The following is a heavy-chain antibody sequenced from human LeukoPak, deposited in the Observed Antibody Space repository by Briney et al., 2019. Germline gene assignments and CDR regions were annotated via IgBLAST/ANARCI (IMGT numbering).Heavy chain of an antibody. CDR2: IYSGGST. J-gene: IGHJ4*02. V-gene: IGHV3-66*01. CDR1: GFTVSSNY. D-gene: IGHD3-10*01. CDR3: ARGWRHMVRGVIPHYYFDY. Sequence: GGSLRLSCAASGFTVSSNYMSWVRQPPGKGLEWVSVIYSGGSTYYADSVKGRFTISRDNSKNTLYLQMNTLRAEDTAVYYCARGWRHMVRGVIPHYYFDYWGQGTLVTVSS.